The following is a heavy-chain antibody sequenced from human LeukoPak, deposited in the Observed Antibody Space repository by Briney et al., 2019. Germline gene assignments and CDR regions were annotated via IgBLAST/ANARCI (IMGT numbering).Heavy chain of an antibody. CDR1: GDSINSHY. V-gene: IGHV4-59*11. CDR3: ARDPTTVTKGLDI. Sequence: PETLSLTCTVSGDSINSHYRSWIRQPPGKGLEWIGYISYIGSTNYNPSLKSRVTISVDTSKNQFSLKLSSVTAADTAVYYCARDPTTVTKGLDIWGKGTMVTVSS. J-gene: IGHJ3*02. D-gene: IGHD4-17*01. CDR2: ISYIGST.